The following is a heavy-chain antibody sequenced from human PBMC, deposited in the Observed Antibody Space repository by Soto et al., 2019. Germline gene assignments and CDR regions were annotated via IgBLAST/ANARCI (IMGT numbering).Heavy chain of an antibody. CDR3: VKDSPVSGKYQDLDY. D-gene: IGHD1-26*01. Sequence: RLSCGASGSSFRGEAMTWVRHAPGNGLEWISALTPGGETTYYINSVKGRFTISRDNAKDTLFLQMNSLTDADTAIYYCVKDSPVSGKYQDLDYWGQGTLVTVSS. CDR1: GSSFRGEA. CDR2: LTPGGETT. V-gene: IGHV3-23*01. J-gene: IGHJ4*02.